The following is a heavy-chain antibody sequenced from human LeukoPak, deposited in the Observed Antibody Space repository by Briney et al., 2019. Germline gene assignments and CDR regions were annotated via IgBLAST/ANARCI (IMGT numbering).Heavy chain of an antibody. CDR3: AGAFPNYDSSGYYYYYFDY. CDR2: IIPIFGTA. Sequence: ASVKVSCKASGGTFSSYAISWVRQAPGQGLEWMGGIIPIFGTANYAQKFQGRVTITADESTSTAYMELSSLRSEDTAVYYCAGAFPNYDSSGYYYYYFDYWGQGTLVTVSS. V-gene: IGHV1-69*01. CDR1: GGTFSSYA. J-gene: IGHJ4*02. D-gene: IGHD3-22*01.